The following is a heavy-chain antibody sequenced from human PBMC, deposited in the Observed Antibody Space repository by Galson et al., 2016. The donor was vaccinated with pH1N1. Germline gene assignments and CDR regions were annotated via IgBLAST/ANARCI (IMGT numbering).Heavy chain of an antibody. D-gene: IGHD4-17*01. CDR1: GYRFTSYW. Sequence: QSGAEVKKPGESPKISCKASGYRFTSYWIAWVRQVPGKGLEWVGVVNPGGSTIRYGPPFQGQVTISSDKSINTAYLQWISLKASDTATYYCARQYDFGDYRGNAFDIWGQGTMVIVSS. V-gene: IGHV5-51*03. CDR3: ARQYDFGDYRGNAFDI. CDR2: VNPGGSTI. J-gene: IGHJ3*02.